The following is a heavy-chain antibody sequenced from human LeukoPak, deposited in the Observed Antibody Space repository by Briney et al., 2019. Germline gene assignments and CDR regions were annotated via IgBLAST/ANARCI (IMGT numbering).Heavy chain of an antibody. CDR2: ISFDGTNK. D-gene: IGHD6-25*01. J-gene: IGHJ4*02. V-gene: IGHV3-30-3*01. CDR3: AKGRIAAAGAEFDY. Sequence: GGSLRLSCLASGFTFGVYALHWVRQAPGKGLEWVAVISFDGTNKDYADSVKGRFTISRDNSKNTLYLQMNSLRAEDTAVYYCAKGRIAAAGAEFDYWGQGTLVTVSS. CDR1: GFTFGVYA.